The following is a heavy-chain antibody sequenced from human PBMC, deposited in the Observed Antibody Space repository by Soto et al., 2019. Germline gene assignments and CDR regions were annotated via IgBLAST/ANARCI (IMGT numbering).Heavy chain of an antibody. Sequence: PXGSLRLSCVASGLSFSNYDMTWVRQAPGKGLEWVSHISGTSVYIRYADSVKGRFTISRDNAKNSVYLQMDSLRVEDTAVYYCAREGALKPFSSWGQGALVTVSS. CDR1: GLSFSNYD. J-gene: IGHJ4*02. CDR2: ISGTSVYI. V-gene: IGHV3-21*01. CDR3: AREGALKPFSS.